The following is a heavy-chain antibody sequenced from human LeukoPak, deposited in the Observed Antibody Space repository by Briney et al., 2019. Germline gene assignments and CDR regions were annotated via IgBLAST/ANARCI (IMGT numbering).Heavy chain of an antibody. D-gene: IGHD2-21*02. CDR2: ISYDGSNK. J-gene: IGHJ4*02. CDR1: GFTFSSYP. Sequence: GGSLRLSCAASGFTFSSYPMHWVRQAPGKGLEWVAIISYDGSNKYYADSVKGRFTISRDNSKNTLYLQMNSLRAEDTAVYYCARAQYCGGDCYTFDYWGQGTLVTVSS. V-gene: IGHV3-30-3*01. CDR3: ARAQYCGGDCYTFDY.